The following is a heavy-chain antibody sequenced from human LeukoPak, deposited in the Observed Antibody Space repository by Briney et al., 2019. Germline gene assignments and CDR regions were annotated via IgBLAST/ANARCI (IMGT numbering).Heavy chain of an antibody. J-gene: IGHJ4*02. CDR1: GGTFSSYA. CDR2: IIPIFGTA. Sequence: ASVKVSCKASGGTFSSYAISWVRQAPGQGLEWMGGIIPIFGTANYAQKFQGRVTITTDESTSTAYMELSSLRSEDTAVYYCARDRFTEMATTKGPFDYWGQGTLVTASS. D-gene: IGHD5-24*01. CDR3: ARDRFTEMATTKGPFDY. V-gene: IGHV1-69*05.